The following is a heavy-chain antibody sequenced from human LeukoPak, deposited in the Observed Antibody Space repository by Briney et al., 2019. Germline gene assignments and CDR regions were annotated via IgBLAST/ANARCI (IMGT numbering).Heavy chain of an antibody. CDR2: IYYSGST. CDR3: ARLGYYYGSGSYFYVGVSEMDV. V-gene: IGHV4-59*08. D-gene: IGHD3-10*01. CDR1: GGSISSYY. Sequence: SETLSLTCTVSGGSISSYYWSWIRQPPGKGLEWIGYIYYSGSTNYNPSLKSRVTISVDTSKNQFSLKLSSVTAADTAVYYCARLGYYYGSGSYFYVGVSEMDVWGQGTTVTVSS. J-gene: IGHJ6*02.